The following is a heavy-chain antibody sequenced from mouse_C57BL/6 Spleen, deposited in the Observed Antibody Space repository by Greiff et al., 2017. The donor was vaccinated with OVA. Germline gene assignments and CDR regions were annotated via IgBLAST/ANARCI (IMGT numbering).Heavy chain of an antibody. J-gene: IGHJ2*01. CDR3: ARPYDYDEGYYFDY. V-gene: IGHV5-17*01. CDR1: GFTFSDYG. CDR2: ISSGSSTI. D-gene: IGHD2-4*01. Sequence: EVNVVESGGGLVKPGGSLKLSCAASGFTFSDYGMHWVRQAPEKGLEWVAYISSGSSTIYYADTVKGRFTISRDNAKNTLFLQMTSLRSEDTAMYYCARPYDYDEGYYFDYWGQGTTLTVSS.